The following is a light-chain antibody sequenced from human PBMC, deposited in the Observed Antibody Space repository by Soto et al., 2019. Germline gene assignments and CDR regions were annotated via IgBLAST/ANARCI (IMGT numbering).Light chain of an antibody. CDR3: SSYAGSKNLV. Sequence: QSVLTQPPSASGSPGQSVTISCTGTSSDVGAYNYVSWYQQHPGKAPKLMIYEVTKRPSGVPDRSSGSKSGNTASLTVSGLQAEDEADYYCSSYAGSKNLVFGGGTKLTVL. CDR2: EVT. J-gene: IGLJ2*01. V-gene: IGLV2-8*01. CDR1: SSDVGAYNY.